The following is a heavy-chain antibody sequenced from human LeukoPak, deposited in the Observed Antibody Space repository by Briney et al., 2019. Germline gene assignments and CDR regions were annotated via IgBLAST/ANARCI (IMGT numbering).Heavy chain of an antibody. J-gene: IGHJ3*02. Sequence: SETLSLTCAVYGGSFSSYYWSWIRQPPGKGLEWIGEINHSGSTNYNPSLKSRVTISVDTSKNQFSLKLSSVTAADTAVYYCAVEMATILGDAFDIWGQGTMVTVSS. D-gene: IGHD5-24*01. CDR1: GGSFSSYY. V-gene: IGHV4-34*01. CDR2: INHSGST. CDR3: AVEMATILGDAFDI.